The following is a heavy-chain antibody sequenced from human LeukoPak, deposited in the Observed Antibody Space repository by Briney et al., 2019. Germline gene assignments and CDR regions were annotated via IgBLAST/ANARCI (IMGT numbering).Heavy chain of an antibody. V-gene: IGHV3-53*01. CDR1: GFTVSSNY. J-gene: IGHJ4*02. Sequence: GGSLRLSCAASGFTVSSNYMSWVRQAPGKGLEWVSVIYSGGSTYYADSVKGRFTISRDNSKNTLYLQMNSLRAEDTAVYYCARHTYGSGIIDYWGQGTLVTVSS. D-gene: IGHD3-10*01. CDR3: ARHTYGSGIIDY. CDR2: IYSGGST.